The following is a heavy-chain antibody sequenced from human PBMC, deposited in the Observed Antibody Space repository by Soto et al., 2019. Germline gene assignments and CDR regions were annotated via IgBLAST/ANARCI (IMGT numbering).Heavy chain of an antibody. Sequence: QVQLVESGGDMAQLGRSLRLSCAASGFTFSSYTMHWARQAPGKGLEWVAVISYDGSKRYYADSVKGRFTISRDNSKNALYLQMSSLRAEDTAVYYCARGTYGFDYWGQGTLVTVSS. J-gene: IGHJ4*02. CDR3: ARGTYGFDY. CDR2: ISYDGSKR. V-gene: IGHV3-30-3*01. CDR1: GFTFSSYT. D-gene: IGHD3-10*01.